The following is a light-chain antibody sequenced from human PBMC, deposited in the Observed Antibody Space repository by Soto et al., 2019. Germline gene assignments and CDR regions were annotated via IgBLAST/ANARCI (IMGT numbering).Light chain of an antibody. Sequence: VLMTQAPLSLPVTPGGAASISCRSNQSLLDTDDGNTYLDWYLQKPGPSPQLLIYTVSSRASGVPARLSVSGLGTDFTLKNSRVEAADVGVYYCMQRIEFPHTFGGGTKVEIK. CDR1: QSLLDTDDGNTY. CDR3: MQRIEFPHT. V-gene: IGKV2-40*01. CDR2: TVS. J-gene: IGKJ4*01.